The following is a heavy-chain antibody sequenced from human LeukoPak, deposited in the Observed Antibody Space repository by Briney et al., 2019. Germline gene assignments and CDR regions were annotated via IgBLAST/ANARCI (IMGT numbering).Heavy chain of an antibody. J-gene: IGHJ4*02. CDR3: ARVFMEMATSLIDY. CDR2: INWNGGST. V-gene: IGHV3-20*04. CDR1: GFTFDDYG. D-gene: IGHD5-24*01. Sequence: PGGSLRLPCAASGFTFDDYGMSWVRQAPGKGLEWVSGINWNGGSTGYADSVKGRFTISRDNAKSSLYLKMNSLRAEDTALYYCARVFMEMATSLIDYWGQGTLVTVSS.